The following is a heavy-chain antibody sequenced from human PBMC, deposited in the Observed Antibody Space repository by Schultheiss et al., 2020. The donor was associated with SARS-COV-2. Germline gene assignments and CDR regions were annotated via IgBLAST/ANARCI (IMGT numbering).Heavy chain of an antibody. CDR3: ARDNRDPVGYCSSTSCPKDAFDI. CDR1: GFTFSSYW. CDR2: IKQDGSEK. Sequence: GGSLRLSCAASGFTFSSYWMSWVRQAPGKGLEWVANIKQDGSEKYYVDSVKGRFTISRHNSKNTLYLQMNSLRAEDTAVYYCARDNRDPVGYCSSTSCPKDAFDIWGQGTMVTVSS. J-gene: IGHJ3*02. D-gene: IGHD2-2*01. V-gene: IGHV3-7*03.